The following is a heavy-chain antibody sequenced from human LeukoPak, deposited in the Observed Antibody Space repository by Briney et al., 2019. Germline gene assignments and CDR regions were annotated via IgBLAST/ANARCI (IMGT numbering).Heavy chain of an antibody. CDR1: GFIFSSYN. V-gene: IGHV3-21*01. J-gene: IGHJ3*01. CDR3: ARDGYNSANGIDV. Sequence: GGSLRLSCAASGFIFSSYNMNWVRQAPGKGLEWVSSVSSSSNYIYYADSVKGRFTVSRDNAKSSLSLQMDSLTAEDTAVYFCARDGYNSANGIDVWGQGTMVTVSS. CDR2: VSSSSNYI. D-gene: IGHD1-1*01.